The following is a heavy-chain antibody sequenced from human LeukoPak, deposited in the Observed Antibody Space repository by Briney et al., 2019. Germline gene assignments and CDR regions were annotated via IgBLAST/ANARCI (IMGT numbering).Heavy chain of an antibody. J-gene: IGHJ6*03. CDR2: IIPIFGTA. CDR3: ARQDTAMVTSGYYYYYMDV. V-gene: IGHV1-69*05. CDR1: GGTFSSYA. D-gene: IGHD5-18*01. Sequence: SVKVSCKASGGTFSSYAISWVRQAPGQGLEWMGGIIPIFGTANYAQKFQGRVTITTDESTSAAYMELSSLRSEDTAVYYCARQDTAMVTSGYYYYYMDVWGKGTTVTVSS.